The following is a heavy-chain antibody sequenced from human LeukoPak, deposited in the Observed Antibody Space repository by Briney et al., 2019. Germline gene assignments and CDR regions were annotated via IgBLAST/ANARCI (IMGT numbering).Heavy chain of an antibody. CDR2: ISYSGYT. CDR1: GASIRSYY. Sequence: PSETLSLTCTVSGASIRSYYWSWLRQAPGKGLEWVGFISYSGYTSYSPSLKSRVAISVDTSKSQFSLRLTSMTAADTAIYYCARGRNDNGGMFFDSWAQGTLVTVSS. V-gene: IGHV4-59*01. J-gene: IGHJ4*02. CDR3: ARGRNDNGGMFFDS. D-gene: IGHD4-23*01.